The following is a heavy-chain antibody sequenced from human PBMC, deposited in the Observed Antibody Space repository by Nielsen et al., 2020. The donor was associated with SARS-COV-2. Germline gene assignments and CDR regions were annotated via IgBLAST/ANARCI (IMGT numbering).Heavy chain of an antibody. J-gene: IGHJ4*02. CDR1: GFTFSSYA. D-gene: IGHD6-19*01. CDR3: ARDGFPYSSGLLDRYFDY. Sequence: GGSLRLSCAASGFTFSSYAMHWVRQAPGKGLEWVAVISYDGSNKYYADSVKGRFTISRDNSKNTLYLQMNSLRAEDTAVYYCARDGFPYSSGLLDRYFDYWGQGTLVTVSS. CDR2: ISYDGSNK. V-gene: IGHV3-30-3*01.